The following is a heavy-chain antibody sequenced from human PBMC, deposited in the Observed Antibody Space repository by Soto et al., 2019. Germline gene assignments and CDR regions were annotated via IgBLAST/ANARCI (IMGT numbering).Heavy chain of an antibody. J-gene: IGHJ5*02. CDR1: GFTFSSYA. V-gene: IGHV3-23*01. CDR2: ISGSGGST. D-gene: IGHD1-1*01. Sequence: EVQLLESGGGLVQPGGPLRLSCAASGFTFSSYAMSWVRQAPGKGLEWVSAISGSGGSTYYADSVKGRFTISRDTSKNTLYLQMNSVRAEDTAVYYCAKNRMTTLYWNPPPPNRFDPWGQGTLVTVSS. CDR3: AKNRMTTLYWNPPPPNRFDP.